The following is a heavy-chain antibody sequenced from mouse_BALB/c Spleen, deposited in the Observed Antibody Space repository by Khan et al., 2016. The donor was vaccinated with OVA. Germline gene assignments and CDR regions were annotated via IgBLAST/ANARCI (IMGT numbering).Heavy chain of an antibody. CDR3: ARGGGGDRFAY. CDR2: VSTNYGDA. CDR1: GYTFTDFP. J-gene: IGHJ3*01. V-gene: IGHV1S137*01. Sequence: VQLQQSGAELVRPGVSLKISCKGSGYTFTDFPMHWVKQSHAKNLEWIGVVSTNYGDATYNQKFTGKATMTVDKSSRTAYMELARLTSEASAIYYCARGGGGDRFAYWGQGTLVTVSA.